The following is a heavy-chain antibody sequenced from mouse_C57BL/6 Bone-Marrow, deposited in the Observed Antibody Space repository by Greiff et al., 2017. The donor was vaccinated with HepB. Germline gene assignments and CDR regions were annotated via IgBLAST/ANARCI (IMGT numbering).Heavy chain of an antibody. CDR2: IRLKSDNYAT. J-gene: IGHJ3*01. CDR3: TLNLAWFAY. CDR1: GFTFSNYW. V-gene: IGHV6-3*01. Sequence: EVQLVESGGGLVQPGGSMKLSCVASGFTFSNYWMNWVRQSPEKGLEWVAQIRLKSDNYATHYAESVKGRFTISRDDSKSSVYLQMNNLRAEDTGIYYCTLNLAWFAYWGQGTLVTVSA. D-gene: IGHD1-3*01.